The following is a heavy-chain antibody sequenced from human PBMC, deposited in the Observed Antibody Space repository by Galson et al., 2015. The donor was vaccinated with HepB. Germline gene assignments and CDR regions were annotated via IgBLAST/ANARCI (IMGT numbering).Heavy chain of an antibody. CDR1: GYIFTNYW. Sequence: QSGAEVKKPGEPLKISCTASGYIFTNYWIGWVRQMPGKGLEWMGIIYPADSDAKYSPSFEGQVTMSADKSINTAYLQWRSLKASDTAIYYCARHGVSTNWGPRRVWYFDLWGRGTLVSVSS. V-gene: IGHV5-51*01. D-gene: IGHD7-27*01. CDR2: IYPADSDA. CDR3: ARHGVSTNWGPRRVWYFDL. J-gene: IGHJ2*01.